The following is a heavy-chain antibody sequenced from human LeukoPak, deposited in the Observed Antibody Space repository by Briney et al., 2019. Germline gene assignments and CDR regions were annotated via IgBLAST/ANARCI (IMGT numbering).Heavy chain of an antibody. V-gene: IGHV3-23*01. Sequence: GGSLRLSCAASGFTFSNYAMSWVRQAPGKGLEWVSGISGSGTSTHYADSVKGRFTISRDNSKNTLYLQMNSLRAEDTAVYYCAKSSEGSITETPRHFDCWGQGTLVTVS. CDR2: ISGSGTST. CDR3: AKSSEGSITETPRHFDC. J-gene: IGHJ4*02. D-gene: IGHD1-7*01. CDR1: GFTFSNYA.